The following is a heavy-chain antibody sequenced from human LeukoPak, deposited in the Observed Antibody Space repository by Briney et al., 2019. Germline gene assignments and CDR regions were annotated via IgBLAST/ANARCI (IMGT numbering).Heavy chain of an antibody. CDR1: GFTFSDYY. J-gene: IGHJ6*03. CDR3: ARVVDSSSWIYYYYYYYMDV. V-gene: IGHV3-7*01. D-gene: IGHD6-13*01. CDR2: IKQDGSEK. Sequence: GGSLRLSCAASGFTFSDYYMSWVRQAPGKGLEWVANIKQDGSEKYYVDSVKGRFTISRDNAKNSLYLQMNSLRAEDTAVYYCARVVDSSSWIYYYYYYYMDVWGKGTTVTVSS.